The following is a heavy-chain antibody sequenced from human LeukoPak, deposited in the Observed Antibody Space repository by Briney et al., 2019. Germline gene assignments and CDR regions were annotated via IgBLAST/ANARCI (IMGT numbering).Heavy chain of an antibody. CDR2: IYYSGST. CDR1: GGSISSYY. J-gene: IGHJ6*03. Sequence: SETLSLTCTVSGGSISSYYWSWIRQPPGKGLGWMGYIYYSGSTNYNPSLKGRVTISVDMSKNQFSLKLSSVTAADTAVYYCARGGIAAAGTAYYYYMDVWGKGTTVTISS. V-gene: IGHV4-59*01. CDR3: ARGGIAAAGTAYYYYMDV. D-gene: IGHD6-13*01.